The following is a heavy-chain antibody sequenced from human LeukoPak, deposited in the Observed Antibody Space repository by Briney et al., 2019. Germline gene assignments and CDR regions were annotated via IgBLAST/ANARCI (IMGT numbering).Heavy chain of an antibody. CDR1: GGSISSYY. CDR3: AGAMVRGVILTPAWYFAF. J-gene: IGHJ2*01. Sequence: SETLSLTCTVSGGSISSYYCNWIRQSPGRGLEWIGYSYYSGSTSYNPSLKSRVTISVDTSKNQFSLKLTSVTAADTAVYFCAGAMVRGVILTPAWYFAFWGRGTLVTVPS. V-gene: IGHV4-59*01. D-gene: IGHD3-10*01. CDR2: SYYSGST.